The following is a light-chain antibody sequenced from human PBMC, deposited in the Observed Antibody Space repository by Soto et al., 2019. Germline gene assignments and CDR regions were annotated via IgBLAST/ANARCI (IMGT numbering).Light chain of an antibody. CDR1: NIGSKS. CDR2: DDS. Sequence: SYDLTQPPSVSVAPGQTARITYGGNNIGSKSVHWYQQKPGQAPVLVVYDDSDRPSGIPERFSGSNSGNTATLTISRVEAGDEADYYCQVWDSSSDRVFGTGTKVTVL. CDR3: QVWDSSSDRV. V-gene: IGLV3-21*02. J-gene: IGLJ1*01.